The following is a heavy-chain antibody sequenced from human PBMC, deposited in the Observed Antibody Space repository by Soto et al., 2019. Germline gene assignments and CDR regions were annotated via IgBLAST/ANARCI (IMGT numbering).Heavy chain of an antibody. CDR1: GCPCTSSD. D-gene: IGHD2-2*01. Sequence: ASVKLACKASGCPCTSSDINWVRQPTGQGLAGMGWMNPSSDHTGYAQKFQGRVTMTRNTSINTAYMELSSLRSEDTAVYYCAKHGPLHCSGTSCPYCFDSWGQGTLVTVSS. CDR2: MNPSSDHT. J-gene: IGHJ4*02. V-gene: IGHV1-8*01. CDR3: AKHGPLHCSGTSCPYCFDS.